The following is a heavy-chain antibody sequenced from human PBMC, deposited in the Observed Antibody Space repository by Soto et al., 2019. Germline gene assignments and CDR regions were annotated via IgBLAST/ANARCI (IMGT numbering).Heavy chain of an antibody. J-gene: IGHJ3*02. CDR3: AKDLGKPYYGSGSRGAFDI. Sequence: GGSLRLSCAASGFTFSSYAMSWVRQAPGKGLEWVSAISGSGGSTYYADSVKGRFTISRDNSKNTLYLQMNSLRAEDTAVYYCAKDLGKPYYGSGSRGAFDIWGQGTMVTVS. V-gene: IGHV3-23*01. CDR1: GFTFSSYA. D-gene: IGHD3-10*01. CDR2: ISGSGGST.